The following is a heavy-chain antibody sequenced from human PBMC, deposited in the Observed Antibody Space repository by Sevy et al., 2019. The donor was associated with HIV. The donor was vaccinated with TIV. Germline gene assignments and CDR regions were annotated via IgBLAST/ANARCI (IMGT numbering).Heavy chain of an antibody. CDR3: ARRGPSTVHDAFDI. CDR1: GFTFTDFY. Sequence: GGSLRLSCAASGFTFTDFYLNWVRQAPGKGLEWVSSISGLSNYKFYADSMKGGFPISRDNAENSICLQMNSLRAEDTAVYFCARRGPSTVHDAFDIWGQGTMVTVSS. J-gene: IGHJ3*02. D-gene: IGHD4-17*01. V-gene: IGHV3-21*01. CDR2: ISGLSNYK.